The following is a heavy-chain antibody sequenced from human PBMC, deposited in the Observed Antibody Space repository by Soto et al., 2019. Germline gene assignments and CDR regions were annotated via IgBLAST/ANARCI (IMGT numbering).Heavy chain of an antibody. D-gene: IGHD6-13*01. CDR1: GFTFDDYA. CDR3: AKEQQLVRLRYYYYYMDV. J-gene: IGHJ6*03. Sequence: GGSLRLSCAASGFTFDDYAMHWVRQAPGKGLEWVSGISWNSGSIGYADSVKGRFTISRDNAKNSLYLQMNSLRAEDTALYYCAKEQQLVRLRYYYYYMDVWGKGTTVTVSS. CDR2: ISWNSGSI. V-gene: IGHV3-9*01.